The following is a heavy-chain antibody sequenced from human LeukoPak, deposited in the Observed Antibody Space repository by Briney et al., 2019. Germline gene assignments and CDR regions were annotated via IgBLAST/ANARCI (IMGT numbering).Heavy chain of an antibody. V-gene: IGHV3-30*03. J-gene: IGHJ4*02. Sequence: GKSLRLSCVASGFTFSGFGMHWVRQAPGKGLEWVAVISYNARHEYYRDSVKGRFSISRDNSRNTVSLQMDSLTIEDTAVYYCVRGGSPPTSTWSLDEWGQGTLVSVSS. CDR3: VRGGSPPTSTWSLDE. CDR2: ISYNARHE. D-gene: IGHD2-2*01. CDR1: GFTFSGFG.